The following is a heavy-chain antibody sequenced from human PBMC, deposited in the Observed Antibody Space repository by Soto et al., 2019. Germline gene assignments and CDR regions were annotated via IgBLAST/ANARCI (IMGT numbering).Heavy chain of an antibody. CDR3: ARISSASSGLLPDY. J-gene: IGHJ4*02. CDR2: INVYNGNT. Sequence: AAVKVSCKASGYTFTSNSIGWVLQAPGEGLEWMGWINVYNGNTKYAQQLQGRVTLTTDTSTSTAYMDLRSLRSDDTAVYYCARISSASSGLLPDYWGQGTLVTVSS. D-gene: IGHD2-2*01. V-gene: IGHV1-18*04. CDR1: GYTFTSNS.